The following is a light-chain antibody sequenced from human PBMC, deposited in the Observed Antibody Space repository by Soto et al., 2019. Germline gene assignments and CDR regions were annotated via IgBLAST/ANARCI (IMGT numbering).Light chain of an antibody. CDR3: SSYTSSSTLV. CDR1: SSDVGGYNY. V-gene: IGLV2-14*01. Sequence: QSALTQPASVSGSPGQSITISCTGTSSDVGGYNYVSWYQQHPGKAPKLMIYEVSNRPSGVATRFSGSKSGNTASLTISGLQAEDEAEYYCSSYTSSSTLVFGTGTKLTVL. CDR2: EVS. J-gene: IGLJ1*01.